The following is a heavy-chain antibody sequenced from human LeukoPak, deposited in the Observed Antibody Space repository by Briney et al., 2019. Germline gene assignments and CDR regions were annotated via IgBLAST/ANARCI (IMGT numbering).Heavy chain of an antibody. Sequence: SETLSLTCTVSGGSISSYYWSWIRQPAGKGLEWIGRIYTSGSTNYNPSLKSRVTMSVDTSKNQFSLKLSSVTAADTAVYYCARDSLGYCSGGSCYSRYYYYYMDVWGKGTTVTISS. CDR1: GGSISSYY. V-gene: IGHV4-4*07. CDR2: IYTSGST. J-gene: IGHJ6*03. D-gene: IGHD2-15*01. CDR3: ARDSLGYCSGGSCYSRYYYYYMDV.